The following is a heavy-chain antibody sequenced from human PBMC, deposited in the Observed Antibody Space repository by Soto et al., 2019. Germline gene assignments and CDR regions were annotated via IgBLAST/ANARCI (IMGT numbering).Heavy chain of an antibody. J-gene: IGHJ4*02. CDR2: ISGTGGSI. CDR3: AKDPVRGGTGSSWFDY. D-gene: IGHD2-15*01. Sequence: EVQLLESEGGLVQPGGSLRLSCAASGFTFDSYAMSWVRQAPGKGLEWVSVISGTGGSIYYADSVKGRFTISRDNSQNTLYLQMNSLRVEDTAVYYCAKDPVRGGTGSSWFDYWGQGTLVTVSS. V-gene: IGHV3-23*01. CDR1: GFTFDSYA.